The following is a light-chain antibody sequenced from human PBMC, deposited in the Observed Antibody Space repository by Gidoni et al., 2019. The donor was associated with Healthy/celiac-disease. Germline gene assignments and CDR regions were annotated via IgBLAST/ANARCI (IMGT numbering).Light chain of an antibody. Sequence: EIVMTQSPATLSVSPGERATLSCRARQSVSSNLALYQQKPGQAPRLLIYGASTRATGIPARFSGSGSGTEFTLTISSLQSEDFAVYYCQQYNNWPPLFTFGPGTKVDIK. CDR1: QSVSSN. J-gene: IGKJ3*01. V-gene: IGKV3-15*01. CDR2: GAS. CDR3: QQYNNWPPLFT.